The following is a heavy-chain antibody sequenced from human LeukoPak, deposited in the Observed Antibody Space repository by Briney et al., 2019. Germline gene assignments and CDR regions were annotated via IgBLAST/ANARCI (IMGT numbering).Heavy chain of an antibody. J-gene: IGHJ4*02. CDR1: GFTFSSNA. CDR3: AKDLHSSGESLTD. CDR2: NSGSGGST. V-gene: IGHV3-23*01. D-gene: IGHD6-19*01. Sequence: PGGSLRLSCAASGFTFSSNAMSWVRQAPGKGLEWVSGNSGSGGSTYYADSVKGRFTISRDNSKNTLYLQMNSLRAEDTAVYYCAKDLHSSGESLTDWGQGTLVTVSS.